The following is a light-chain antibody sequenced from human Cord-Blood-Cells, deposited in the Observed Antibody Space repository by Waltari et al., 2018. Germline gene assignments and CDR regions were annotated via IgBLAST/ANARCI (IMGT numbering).Light chain of an antibody. CDR3: QAWDSSTYYV. Sequence: SYELTQPPPVFVSPGHIASITSSVVKLVQISVCWYQQKPGQSLVLVIYQVSKRPSGIPERFSGSNSGNTATLTISGTQAMDEADYYCQAWDSSTYYVFGTGTKVTVL. CDR1: KLVQIS. J-gene: IGLJ1*01. CDR2: QVS. V-gene: IGLV3-1*01.